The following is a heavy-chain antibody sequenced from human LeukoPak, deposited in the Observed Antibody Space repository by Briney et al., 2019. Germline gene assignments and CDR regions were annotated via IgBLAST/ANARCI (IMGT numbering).Heavy chain of an antibody. V-gene: IGHV3-64*01. CDR1: GLTFSSYA. CDR3: ARTGYYYDSSGYYHIPGYYYGMDV. Sequence: PGGSLRLSCAASGLTFSSYAMHWVRQAPGKGLEYVSAISSNGGSTYYANSVKGRFTISRDNSKNTLYLQMGSLRAEDMAVYYCARTGYYYDSSGYYHIPGYYYGMDVWGQGTTVTVSS. J-gene: IGHJ6*02. D-gene: IGHD3-22*01. CDR2: ISSNGGST.